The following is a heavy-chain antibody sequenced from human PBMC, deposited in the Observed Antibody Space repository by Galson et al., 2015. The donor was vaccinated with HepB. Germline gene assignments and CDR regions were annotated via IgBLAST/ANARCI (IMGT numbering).Heavy chain of an antibody. Sequence: SVKVSCKASGYTFSSYSITWVRQAPGQGLEWMGWISPHDRYTEYARKFQGRVTMTTDTSTSTAYMELRSLRSDDTAVYYCARGALVVVVDATQNNWFDPWGQGTLVTVSS. CDR3: ARGALVVVVDATQNNWFDP. D-gene: IGHD2-15*01. CDR2: ISPHDRYT. V-gene: IGHV1-18*01. J-gene: IGHJ5*02. CDR1: GYTFSSYS.